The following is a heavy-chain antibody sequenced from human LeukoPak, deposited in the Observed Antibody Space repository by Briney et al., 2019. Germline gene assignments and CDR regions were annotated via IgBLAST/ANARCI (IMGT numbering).Heavy chain of an antibody. CDR1: GFTFSSYA. CDR3: ARGGRGSAAVVAPRSFDI. Sequence: PGGSLRLSCAASGFTFSSYAMHWVRQAPGKGLEWVAVISYDGSNKYYADPVKGRFTISRDNSKNTLYLQMNSLRAEDTAVYYCARGGRGSAAVVAPRSFDIWGQGTMVTVSS. D-gene: IGHD3-22*01. V-gene: IGHV3-30-3*01. J-gene: IGHJ3*02. CDR2: ISYDGSNK.